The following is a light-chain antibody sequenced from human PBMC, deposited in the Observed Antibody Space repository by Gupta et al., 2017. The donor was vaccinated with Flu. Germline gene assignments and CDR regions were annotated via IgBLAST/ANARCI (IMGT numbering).Light chain of an antibody. Sequence: QTASITCGVNNIGSKNVDWCQHKPGQAPALVLYDDSDRLLGSPARLSCANSGNTATLTISSVAAGEEAAYYCQVWESRIDHRWVFGGGTKRTV. CDR1: NIGSKN. CDR2: DDS. V-gene: IGLV3-21*02. CDR3: QVWESRIDHRWV. J-gene: IGLJ3*02.